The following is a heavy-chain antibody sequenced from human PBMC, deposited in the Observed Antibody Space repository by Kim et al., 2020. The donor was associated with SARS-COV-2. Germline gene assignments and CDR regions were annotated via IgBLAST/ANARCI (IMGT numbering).Heavy chain of an antibody. Sequence: GGTNYAQKFQCRVTMTRDTSISTAYMELSRLRSDDTAVYYCATLAATDYWGQGTLVTVSS. V-gene: IGHV1-2*02. CDR3: ATLAATDY. J-gene: IGHJ4*02. D-gene: IGHD6-13*01. CDR2: GGT.